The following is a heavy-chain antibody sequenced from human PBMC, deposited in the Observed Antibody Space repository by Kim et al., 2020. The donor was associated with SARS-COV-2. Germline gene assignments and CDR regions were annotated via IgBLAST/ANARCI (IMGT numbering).Heavy chain of an antibody. D-gene: IGHD3-10*01. V-gene: IGHV1-8*03. CDR1: GYTFSNYA. CDR3: ARVRELSRLIWLGELYGMDV. J-gene: IGHJ6*01. Sequence: ASVKVSCKASGYTFSNYAINWVRQATGQGLEWMGWMNPNSGNTNYAQKFQDRVTITRNTSISTAYMELSSLRSEDTAVYYCARVRELSRLIWLGELYGMDVCGQGTTHTLS. CDR2: MNPNSGNT.